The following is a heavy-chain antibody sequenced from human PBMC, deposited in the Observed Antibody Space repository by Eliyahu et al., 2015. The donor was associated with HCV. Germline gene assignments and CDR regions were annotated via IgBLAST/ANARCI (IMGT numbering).Heavy chain of an antibody. CDR2: XWYDGSNX. D-gene: IGHD3-16*01. Sequence: QVQLVXSGGGVVQPGRSLRLSCAAPGXSLSXSGXLWXRQAPGKGXEWVAVXWYDGSNXYYADSVKGRFTISRDNSKNTLYLQMNSLRAEDTAVYYCARDLGYDYVWGSFYYWGQGTLVTVSS. V-gene: IGHV3-33*08. J-gene: IGHJ4*02. CDR3: ARDLGYDYVWGSFYY. CDR1: GXSLSXSG.